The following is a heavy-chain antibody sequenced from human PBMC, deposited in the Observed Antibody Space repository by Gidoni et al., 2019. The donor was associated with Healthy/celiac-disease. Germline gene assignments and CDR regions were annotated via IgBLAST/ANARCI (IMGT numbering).Heavy chain of an antibody. V-gene: IGHV3-48*01. J-gene: IGHJ6*02. Sequence: EVQLVASGGGLVQPGGSLRRSFAASGFTFSRYSMNWVRQAPGKGLEGVSYISSSSSTRYYAASVKGRFTSSRDNAKNSLDLQMNSLRAEDPAVYYCARDRGDPHYYYGIDVWGQGTTVTVSS. CDR3: ARDRGDPHYYYGIDV. CDR2: ISSSSSTR. CDR1: GFTFSRYS.